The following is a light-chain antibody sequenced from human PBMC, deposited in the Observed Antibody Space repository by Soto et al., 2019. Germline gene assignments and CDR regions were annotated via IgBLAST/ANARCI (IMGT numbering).Light chain of an antibody. J-gene: IGLJ1*01. CDR1: TSNIESHS. CDR2: TNN. CDR3: ATWDDSRKGV. Sequence: QSVLTQPPSASGTPVQRIIISCSGSTSNIESHSVSWYQQVPGTAPKLLIVTNNQRPSGVPDRFSGSKSGASASLAISGLQSEDEATYYCATWDDSRKGVFGTGTKATVL. V-gene: IGLV1-44*01.